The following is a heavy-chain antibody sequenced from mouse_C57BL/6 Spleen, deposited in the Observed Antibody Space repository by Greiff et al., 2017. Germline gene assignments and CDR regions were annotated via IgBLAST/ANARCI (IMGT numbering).Heavy chain of an antibody. CDR3: ARKDYGSSYYAMDY. J-gene: IGHJ4*01. V-gene: IGHV1-81*01. Sequence: VQLQQSGAELARPGALVKLSCKASGYTFTSYGISWVKQRTGQGLEWIGEIYPRSGNTYYNEKFKGKATLTADKSSSTAYMELRSLTSEDSAVYFCARKDYGSSYYAMDYWGQGTSVTVSS. CDR1: GYTFTSYG. D-gene: IGHD1-1*01. CDR2: IYPRSGNT.